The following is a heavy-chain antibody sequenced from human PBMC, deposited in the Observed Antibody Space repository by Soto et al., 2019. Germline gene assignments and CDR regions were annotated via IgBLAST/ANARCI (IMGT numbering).Heavy chain of an antibody. CDR1: GGSISSYY. D-gene: IGHD3-9*01. CDR2: IYYSGST. V-gene: IGHV4-59*01. CDR3: ARVSSYDLLTGYNYGMDV. J-gene: IGHJ6*02. Sequence: SETLSLTCTVSGGSISSYYWSWIRQPPGKGLEWIGYIYYSGSTNYNPSLKSRVTISVDTSKNQFSLKLSSVTAADTAVYYCARVSSYDLLTGYNYGMDVWGQGTTVT.